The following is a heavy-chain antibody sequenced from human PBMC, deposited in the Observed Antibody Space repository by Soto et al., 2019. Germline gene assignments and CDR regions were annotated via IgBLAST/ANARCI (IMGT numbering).Heavy chain of an antibody. CDR3: ARSVEWLASFDY. CDR2: MNPNSGNT. J-gene: IGHJ4*02. D-gene: IGHD6-19*01. CDR1: GYTFTSYD. Sequence: QVQLVQSGAEVKKPGASVKVSCKASGYTFTSYDINWVRQATGQGLEWMGWMNPNSGNTGYAQKFQGGVTMTRNTYISTAYMELSSLRSADTAVYYCARSVEWLASFDYWGQGTLVTVSS. V-gene: IGHV1-8*01.